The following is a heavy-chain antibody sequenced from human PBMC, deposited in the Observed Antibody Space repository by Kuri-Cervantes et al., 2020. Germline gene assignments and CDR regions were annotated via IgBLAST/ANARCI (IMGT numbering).Heavy chain of an antibody. CDR3: ARFGELLSLDY. CDR2: IYYSGST. Sequence: LRLSCTVSGGSISSGGYYWSWIRQHPGKGLEWIGYIYYSGSTYYNPSLKSRVTISVDTSKNQFSLKLSSVTAADTAVYYCARFGELLSLDYWGQGTPVTVSS. J-gene: IGHJ4*02. CDR1: GGSISSGGYY. V-gene: IGHV4-31*03. D-gene: IGHD3-10*01.